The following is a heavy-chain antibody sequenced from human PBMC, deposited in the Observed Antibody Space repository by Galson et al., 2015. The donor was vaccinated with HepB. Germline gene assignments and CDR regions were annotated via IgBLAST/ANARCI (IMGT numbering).Heavy chain of an antibody. Sequence: STYWMSWVRQAPGKGLEWVANIKQAGNEKYYVDSVKGRFTISGDNAKSSLYLQMNGLRVEDTAVYYCVRDHDSSGYGAYFDYWGQGTLVTVSS. D-gene: IGHD3-22*01. CDR1: STYW. V-gene: IGHV3-7*01. CDR3: VRDHDSSGYGAYFDY. J-gene: IGHJ4*02. CDR2: IKQAGNEK.